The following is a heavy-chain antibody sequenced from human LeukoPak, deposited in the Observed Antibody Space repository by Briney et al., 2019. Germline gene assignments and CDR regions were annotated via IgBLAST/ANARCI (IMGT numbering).Heavy chain of an antibody. Sequence: PGGSLRLSCAASGFTFSDYYMGWIRQAPGKGLEWVSYLSSSGSTIYYADSVKGRFTISRDNAKNSLYLQMNSLRVDDTAIYYCARGPRDPTEYCSRGTCSPTYEVWGQGTLVTVSS. J-gene: IGHJ4*02. V-gene: IGHV3-11*04. CDR2: LSSSGSTI. D-gene: IGHD2-15*01. CDR1: GFTFSDYY. CDR3: ARGPRDPTEYCSRGTCSPTYEV.